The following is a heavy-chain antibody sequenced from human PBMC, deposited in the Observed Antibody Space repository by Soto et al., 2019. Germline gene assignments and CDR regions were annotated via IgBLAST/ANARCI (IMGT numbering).Heavy chain of an antibody. Sequence: SETLSLTCTVSGGSISSGGYYWSWIRQHPGKGLEWIGYIYYSGSTYYNPSLKSRVTISVDTSKNQFSLKLSSVTAADTAVYYRARIGPGYSSSWAGWFDPWGQGTQVTVSS. D-gene: IGHD6-13*01. CDR3: ARIGPGYSSSWAGWFDP. CDR1: GGSISSGGYY. J-gene: IGHJ5*02. V-gene: IGHV4-31*03. CDR2: IYYSGST.